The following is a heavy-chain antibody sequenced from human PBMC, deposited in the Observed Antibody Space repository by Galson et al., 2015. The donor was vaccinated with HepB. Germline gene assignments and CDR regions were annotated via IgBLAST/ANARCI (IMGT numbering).Heavy chain of an antibody. CDR3: VNTAPYSSGWYPFDY. D-gene: IGHD6-19*01. CDR2: ISSNGGST. V-gene: IGHV3-64D*06. CDR1: GFTFSSYA. J-gene: IGHJ4*02. Sequence: SLRLSCAASGFTFSSYAMHWVRQAPGKGLEYVSAISSNGGSTYYADSVKGRFTISRDNSKNTLYLQMSSLRAEDTAVYYCVNTAPYSSGWYPFDYWGQGTLVTVSS.